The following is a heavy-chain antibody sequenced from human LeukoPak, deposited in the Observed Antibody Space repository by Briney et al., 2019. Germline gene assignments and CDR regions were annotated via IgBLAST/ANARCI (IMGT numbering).Heavy chain of an antibody. D-gene: IGHD1-1*01. V-gene: IGHV3-13*01. J-gene: IGHJ4*02. CDR2: IGTAGDT. CDR1: GFTFSDYD. CDR3: ARVAKERVGGVYYFDY. Sequence: PGGSLRLSCAASGFTFSDYDMHWVRQATGKGLEWVSAIGTAGDTYYTGSVKGGFTISRENAKNSLYLQMNSLRAGDTAVYYCARVAKERVGGVYYFDYWGQGTLVTVSS.